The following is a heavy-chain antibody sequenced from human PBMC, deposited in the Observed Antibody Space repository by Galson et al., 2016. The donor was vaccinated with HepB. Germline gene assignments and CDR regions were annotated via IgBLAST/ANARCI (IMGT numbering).Heavy chain of an antibody. Sequence: ETLSLTCTVSGASVTSDRHYWTWIRQPPGKGLEWIGYIYYTGSTTYSPSLKSRVSILLDTSRSQFSLNLTSVTAADTAVYFCARGTDGLGSPYFDYWGQGALVTVSS. V-gene: IGHV4-61*01. D-gene: IGHD3-10*01. J-gene: IGHJ4*02. CDR2: IYYTGST. CDR3: ARGTDGLGSPYFDY. CDR1: GASVTSDRHY.